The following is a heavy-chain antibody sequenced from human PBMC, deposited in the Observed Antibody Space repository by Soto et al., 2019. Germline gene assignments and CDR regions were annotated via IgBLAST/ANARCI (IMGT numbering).Heavy chain of an antibody. CDR3: ARADCSSTSCYAPYYYYGMDV. J-gene: IGHJ6*02. V-gene: IGHV3-13*01. CDR1: GFTFSSYD. Sequence: GGSLRLSCAASGFTFSSYDMHWVRQATGKGLEWVSAIGTAGDTYYPGSVKGRFTISRENAKNSLYLQMNSLRAEDTAVYYCARADCSSTSCYAPYYYYGMDVWGQGTTVTVSS. D-gene: IGHD2-2*01. CDR2: IGTAGDT.